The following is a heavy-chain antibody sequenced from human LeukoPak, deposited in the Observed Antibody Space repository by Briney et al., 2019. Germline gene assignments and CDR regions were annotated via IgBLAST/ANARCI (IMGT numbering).Heavy chain of an antibody. V-gene: IGHV3-23*01. Sequence: GGSLRLSCAAPGFTFSSYAMSWVRQAPGKGLEWVSVISGSGGTTYYADSVKGRFTISRDSSKNTLYLQMNSLRAEDTAVYYCAKVSGGGLYYDGMDVWGQGTTVTVSS. CDR3: AKVSGGGLYYDGMDV. CDR2: ISGSGGTT. J-gene: IGHJ6*02. D-gene: IGHD1-14*01. CDR1: GFTFSSYA.